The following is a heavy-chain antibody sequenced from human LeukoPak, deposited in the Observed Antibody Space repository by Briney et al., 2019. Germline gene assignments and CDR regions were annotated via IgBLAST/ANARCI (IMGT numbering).Heavy chain of an antibody. J-gene: IGHJ4*02. CDR2: INQDGSEK. CDR1: EFTFSSYW. Sequence: PGGSLRLSCAASEFTFSSYWMSWVRQAPGKGLEWVANINQDGSEKYYVDSVKGRFTISRDNAKNSLYLQMNSLRAEDTAVYYCASQDTAMVPTFDYWGQGTLVTVSS. V-gene: IGHV3-7*01. CDR3: ASQDTAMVPTFDY. D-gene: IGHD5-18*01.